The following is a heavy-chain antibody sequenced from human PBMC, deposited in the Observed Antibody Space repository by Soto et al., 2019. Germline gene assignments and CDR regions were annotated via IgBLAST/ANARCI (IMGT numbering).Heavy chain of an antibody. CDR1: GYTFTSYG. V-gene: IGHV1-18*01. Sequence: QVQLVQSGAEVKKPGASVKVSCKASGYTFTSYGLTWVRQAPGQGLEWMRRISAYNYNTNYAQKLQGRVTMTTDTSTSTASMELRSLRSVDTAVYYCAIVVGALGQWFDPWGQGTLVTVSS. D-gene: IGHD1-26*01. J-gene: IGHJ5*02. CDR3: AIVVGALGQWFDP. CDR2: ISAYNYNT.